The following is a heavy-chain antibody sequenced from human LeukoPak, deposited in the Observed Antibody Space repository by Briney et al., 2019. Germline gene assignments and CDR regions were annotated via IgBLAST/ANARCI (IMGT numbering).Heavy chain of an antibody. Sequence: SETLSLTCTVSGGSISSYYWSWIRQPPGKGLEWIGYIYYSGSTSYNPSLKSRVTISVDTSKNQFSLKLSSVTAADTAVYYCASIAAAGTFDYWGQGTLVTVSS. CDR3: ASIAAAGTFDY. D-gene: IGHD6-13*01. CDR1: GGSISSYY. V-gene: IGHV4-59*08. J-gene: IGHJ4*02. CDR2: IYYSGST.